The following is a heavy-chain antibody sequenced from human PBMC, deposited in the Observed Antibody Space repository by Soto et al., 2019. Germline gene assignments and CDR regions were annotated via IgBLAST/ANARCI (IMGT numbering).Heavy chain of an antibody. D-gene: IGHD3-10*01. V-gene: IGHV4-30-2*01. CDR3: ARGSWGYYGSGYYGMDV. J-gene: IGHJ6*02. CDR1: GGSISSGGYS. Sequence: QLQLQESGSGLVKPSQTLSLTCAVSGGSISSGGYSWSWIRQPPGKGLEWIGYIYHSGSTYYNPSLKSRVTISVDRSKNQFSLKLSSVTAADTAVYYCARGSWGYYGSGYYGMDVWGQGTTVTVSS. CDR2: IYHSGST.